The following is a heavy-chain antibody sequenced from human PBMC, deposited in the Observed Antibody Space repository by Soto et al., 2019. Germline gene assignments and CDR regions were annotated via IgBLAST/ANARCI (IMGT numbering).Heavy chain of an antibody. CDR2: MTPISGDT. CDR1: GYTFTNYD. CDR3: ARNLYNMGSFSR. V-gene: IGHV1-8*02. Sequence: ASVKVSCKASGYTFTNYDINWVRQATGQGLEWVGWMTPISGDTGYAQNFQGRVTMTRDTPRSTAYLELSSLTSEDTAVYYCARNLYNMGSFSRWGQGTLSTLPS. D-gene: IGHD3-10*01. J-gene: IGHJ4*02.